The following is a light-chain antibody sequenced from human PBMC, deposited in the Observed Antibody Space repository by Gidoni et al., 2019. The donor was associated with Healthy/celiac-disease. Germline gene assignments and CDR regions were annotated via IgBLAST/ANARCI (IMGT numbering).Light chain of an antibody. CDR1: QSISSY. J-gene: IGKJ2*01. V-gene: IGKV1-39*01. Sequence: DIQMTQSPSSLSASVGARVTITCRASQSISSYLNWYQQKPGKAPKLLIYAASSLQSGVPSRFSGSGSGTDFTLTISSLQPEDFATYDCQQSYSTPSYTFGQGTKLEIK. CDR3: QQSYSTPSYT. CDR2: AAS.